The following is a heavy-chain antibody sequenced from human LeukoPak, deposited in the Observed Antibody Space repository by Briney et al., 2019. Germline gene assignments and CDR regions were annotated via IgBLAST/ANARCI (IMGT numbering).Heavy chain of an antibody. CDR1: GYSFTNYW. Sequence: GESLKISCKSSGYSFTNYWIGWVRQMPGKGLEWMRIIYPGDSDTRYSPSFQGQVTISADKSISTAYLQWSSLKASDTAMYYCARVRGGSSTEPKITMIVVADGDDAFDIWGQGTMVTVSS. CDR2: IYPGDSDT. CDR3: ARVRGGSSTEPKITMIVVADGDDAFDI. D-gene: IGHD3-22*01. J-gene: IGHJ3*02. V-gene: IGHV5-51*01.